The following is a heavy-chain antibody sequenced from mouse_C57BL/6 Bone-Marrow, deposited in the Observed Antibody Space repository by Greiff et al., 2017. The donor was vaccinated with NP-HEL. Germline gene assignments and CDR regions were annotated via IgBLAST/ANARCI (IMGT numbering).Heavy chain of an antibody. J-gene: IGHJ2*01. V-gene: IGHV1-22*01. Sequence: EVKLQESGPELVKPGASVKMSCKASGYTFTDYNMHWVKQSHGKSLEWIGYINPNNGGTSYNQKFKGKATLTVNKSSSTAYMELRSLTSEDSAVYYCGRWLLRYFDYWGQGTTLTVSS. D-gene: IGHD2-3*01. CDR3: GRWLLRYFDY. CDR2: INPNNGGT. CDR1: GYTFTDYN.